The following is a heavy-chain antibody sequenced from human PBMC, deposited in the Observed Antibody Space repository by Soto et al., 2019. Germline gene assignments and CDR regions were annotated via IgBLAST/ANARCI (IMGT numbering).Heavy chain of an antibody. J-gene: IGHJ4*02. V-gene: IGHV3-30-3*01. CDR2: ISYDGSNK. CDR3: ARDLWRSNVDY. Sequence: QVQLVESGGGVVQPGRSLRLSCAASGFTFSSYAMHWVRQAPGKGLEWVAVISYDGSNKYYADSVKGRFTISRDNSKNTLYLQMNSLRAEDTAVYYCARDLWRSNVDYWGQGTLVTVSS. CDR1: GFTFSSYA. D-gene: IGHD3-16*01.